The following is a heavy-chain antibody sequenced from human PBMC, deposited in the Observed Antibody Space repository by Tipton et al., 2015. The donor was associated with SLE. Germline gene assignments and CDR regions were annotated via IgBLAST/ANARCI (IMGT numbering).Heavy chain of an antibody. Sequence: TLSLTCTVSGASVSNYYWSWIRQPPGKGLDWIRYFYTSGNTNYNPSLKNRVTISLDTSKNQFSLSLSSVTAADTAVYYCAGLTGGPCYFDYWGQGTLVTVSS. J-gene: IGHJ4*02. CDR1: GASVSNYY. V-gene: IGHV4-4*08. CDR2: FYTSGNT. D-gene: IGHD7-27*01. CDR3: AGLTGGPCYFDY.